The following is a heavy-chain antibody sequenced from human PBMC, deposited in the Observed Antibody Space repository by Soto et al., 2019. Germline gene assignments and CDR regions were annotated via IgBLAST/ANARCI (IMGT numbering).Heavy chain of an antibody. CDR3: ARVRRSGRNAPIDY. CDR2: IWYDGSNK. J-gene: IGHJ4*02. Sequence: QVQLVESGGGVVQPGRSLRLSCAASGFTFSSYGMHWVRQAPGKGLEWVAVIWYDGSNKYYADSVKGRFTISRDNSKNTLYLQMNSLRAEDTAVYYCARVRRSGRNAPIDYWGQGTLVTVSS. CDR1: GFTFSSYG. D-gene: IGHD1-26*01. V-gene: IGHV3-33*01.